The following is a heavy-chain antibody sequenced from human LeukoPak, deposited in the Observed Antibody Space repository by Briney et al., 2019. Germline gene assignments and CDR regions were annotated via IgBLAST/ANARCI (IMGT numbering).Heavy chain of an antibody. V-gene: IGHV4-38-2*02. Sequence: SETLSLTCTVSGYSINSGHYWGWIRQPPGKWLEWIGSIHYSASAYYNPTLKSRVTISVDASKNQFSLNLTSVTAADAAVYYCARVYPGQNWFDPWGQGTLVTVSS. D-gene: IGHD1-1*01. J-gene: IGHJ5*02. CDR3: ARVYPGQNWFDP. CDR1: GYSINSGHY. CDR2: IHYSASA.